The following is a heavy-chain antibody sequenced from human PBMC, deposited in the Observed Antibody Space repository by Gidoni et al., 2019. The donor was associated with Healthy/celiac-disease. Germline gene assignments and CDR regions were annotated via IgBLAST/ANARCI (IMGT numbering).Heavy chain of an antibody. V-gene: IGHV1-8*01. CDR2: MNPNSGNT. Sequence: QLVQSGAEVQKPGASVQVSCTASGYTFTSYDINWVRQATGQGLEWMGWMNPNSGNTGYAQKFQGRVTMTRNTSISTAYMELSSLRSEDTAVYYCARETAGTFGGVIVIDDAFDIWGQGTMVTVSS. D-gene: IGHD3-16*02. J-gene: IGHJ3*02. CDR3: ARETAGTFGGVIVIDDAFDI. CDR1: GYTFTSYD.